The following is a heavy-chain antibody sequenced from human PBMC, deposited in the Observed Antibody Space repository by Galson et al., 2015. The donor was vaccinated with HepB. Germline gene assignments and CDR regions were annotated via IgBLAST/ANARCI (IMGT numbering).Heavy chain of an antibody. Sequence: SLRLSCAASGFTPSSYAMHWVRQAPGTGLEWVALISSDGSKKYYADSVKGRFTISRDNSKNTLSLQMNSLRAEDAAVYYCAREFTYYYSSGTYFLVGAFDFWGQGTMVTVSS. J-gene: IGHJ3*01. CDR3: AREFTYYYSSGTYFLVGAFDF. CDR2: ISSDGSKK. CDR1: GFTPSSYA. V-gene: IGHV3-30*04. D-gene: IGHD3-10*01.